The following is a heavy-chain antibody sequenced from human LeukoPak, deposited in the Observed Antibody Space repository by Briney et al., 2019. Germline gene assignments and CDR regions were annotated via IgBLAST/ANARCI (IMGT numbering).Heavy chain of an antibody. CDR2: ISWNSGYI. CDR1: GFTFDNYA. J-gene: IGHJ4*02. CDR3: AKARGTYSSGYFFDY. V-gene: IGHV3-9*01. D-gene: IGHD6-19*01. Sequence: GRSLRLSCAASGFTFDNYAMHWVRQAPGKGLEWLSIISWNSGYIGYADSVKGRFTISRDNAKKSLDLQMNSLRAEDTAFYYCAKARGTYSSGYFFDYWGQGTLVTVSS.